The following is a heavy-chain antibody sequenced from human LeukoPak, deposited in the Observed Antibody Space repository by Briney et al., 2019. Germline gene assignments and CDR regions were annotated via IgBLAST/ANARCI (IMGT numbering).Heavy chain of an antibody. Sequence: GGSLRLSCAASGFTFSSYGMTWVRQAPGRGLEWVSYISSSSSTIYYADSVKGRFTISRDNAKNSLYLQLNSLRAEDTAVYYCAKEVFGVVIIGIDYWGQGTLVTVSS. CDR3: AKEVFGVVIIGIDY. J-gene: IGHJ4*02. D-gene: IGHD3-3*01. CDR2: ISSSSSTI. CDR1: GFTFSSYG. V-gene: IGHV3-48*01.